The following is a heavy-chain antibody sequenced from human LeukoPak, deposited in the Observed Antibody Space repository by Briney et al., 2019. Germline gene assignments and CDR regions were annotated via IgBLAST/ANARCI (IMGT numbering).Heavy chain of an antibody. CDR1: GGSVSSSSYF. CDR2: IYYSGGT. V-gene: IGHV4-39*02. Sequence: SGTLSLTCTVSGGSVSSSSYFWGWIRQPPGKGLEWIGSIYYSGGTYYNPSLKSRVSISVDTSKNHFSLKLTSVTAADTAVYYCARIVGYSYGYSDYWGQGTLVTVSS. J-gene: IGHJ4*02. CDR3: ARIVGYSYGYSDY. D-gene: IGHD5-18*01.